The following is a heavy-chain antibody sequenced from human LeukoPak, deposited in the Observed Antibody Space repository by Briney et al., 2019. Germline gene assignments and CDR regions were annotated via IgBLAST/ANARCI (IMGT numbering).Heavy chain of an antibody. D-gene: IGHD6-13*01. Sequence: GASVKVSCKASGGTFSSYAISWVRQAPGQGLEWMGGIIPIFGTANYAQKFQGRVTITADKSTGTAYMELSSLRSEDTAVYYCARAATTYSSSWYPRDYYYYYMDVWGKGTTVTISS. V-gene: IGHV1-69*06. CDR3: ARAATTYSSSWYPRDYYYYYMDV. CDR1: GGTFSSYA. CDR2: IIPIFGTA. J-gene: IGHJ6*03.